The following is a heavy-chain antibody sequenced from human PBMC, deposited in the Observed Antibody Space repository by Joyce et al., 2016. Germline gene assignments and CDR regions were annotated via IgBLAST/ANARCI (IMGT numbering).Heavy chain of an antibody. V-gene: IGHV3-48*03. CDR1: GISFSTKE. D-gene: IGHD2-2*01. J-gene: IGHJ4*02. CDR3: TTPSCAN. Sequence: EVQLVEYGGGLVQPGGSLRLSCAASGISFSTKEMNWVRQARGKGLEWISSINSDDSRIHYADSVRGRFTISRDNARNSLFLEMNSLRVEDTAMYYCTTPSCANWGQGSLVTVSS. CDR2: INSDDSRI.